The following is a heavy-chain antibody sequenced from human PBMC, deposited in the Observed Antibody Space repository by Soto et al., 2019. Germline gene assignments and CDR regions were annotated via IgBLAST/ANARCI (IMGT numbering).Heavy chain of an antibody. CDR1: GGTFSSYA. V-gene: IGHV1-69*13. CDR2: IIPIFGTA. CDR3: AGGSYYYDSSGYYFDY. J-gene: IGHJ4*02. Sequence: ASVKVSCKASGGTFSSYAISWVRQAPGQGLEWMGGIIPIFGTANYAQKFQGRVMITADESTSTAYMELSSLRSEDTAVYYCAGGSYYYDSSGYYFDYWGQGTLVTVSS. D-gene: IGHD3-22*01.